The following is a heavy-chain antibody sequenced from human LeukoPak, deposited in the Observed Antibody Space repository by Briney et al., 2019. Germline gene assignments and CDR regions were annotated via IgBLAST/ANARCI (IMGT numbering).Heavy chain of an antibody. CDR3: ARDLGTGNSGSLADY. J-gene: IGHJ4*02. Sequence: GASVKVSCKASGYTFTGYGISWVRQAPGQGLEWMGWISAYNGNTNYAQKLQGRVTMTTDTSTSTAYMELRNLRSADTAVYYCARDLGTGNSGSLADYWGQGTLVTVSS. D-gene: IGHD3-10*01. CDR1: GYTFTGYG. V-gene: IGHV1-18*01. CDR2: ISAYNGNT.